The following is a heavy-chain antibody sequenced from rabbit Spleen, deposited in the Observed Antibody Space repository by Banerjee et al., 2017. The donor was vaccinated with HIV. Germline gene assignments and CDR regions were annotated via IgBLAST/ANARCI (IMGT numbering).Heavy chain of an antibody. CDR2: IDTGSGST. J-gene: IGHJ4*01. CDR1: GFSFSSSYW. Sequence: EESGGGLVQPEGSLTLTCTASGFSFSSSYWICWVRQAPGKGPEWIGCIDTGSGSTYYASWAKGRFTISKTSSTTVTLQMTSLTAADTATYLCARDLAGAIGWNFYLWGPGTLSPS. D-gene: IGHD4-1*01. V-gene: IGHV1S45*01. CDR3: ARDLAGAIGWNFYL.